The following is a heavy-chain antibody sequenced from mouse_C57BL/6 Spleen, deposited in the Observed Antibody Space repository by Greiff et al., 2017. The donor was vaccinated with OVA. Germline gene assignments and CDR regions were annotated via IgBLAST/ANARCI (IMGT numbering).Heavy chain of an antibody. CDR3: ARHEGSSGYLAWFAY. CDR2: IWSDGST. D-gene: IGHD3-2*02. Sequence: QLKESGPGLVAPSQSLSITCTVSGFSLTSYGVHWVRQPPGKGLEWLVVIWSDGSTTYNSALKSRLSISKDNSKSQVFLKMNSLQTDDTAMYYCARHEGSSGYLAWFAYWGQGTLVTVSA. CDR1: GFSLTSYG. J-gene: IGHJ3*01. V-gene: IGHV2-6-1*01.